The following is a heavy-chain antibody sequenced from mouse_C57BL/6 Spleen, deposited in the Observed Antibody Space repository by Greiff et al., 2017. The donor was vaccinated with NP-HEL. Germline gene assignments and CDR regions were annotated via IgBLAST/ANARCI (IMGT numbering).Heavy chain of an antibody. CDR3: ARGAKGYFDV. CDR1: GFTFSDYG. V-gene: IGHV5-17*01. Sequence: EVKLVESGGGLVKPGGSLKLSCAASGFTFSDYGMHWVRQAPEKGLEWVAYISSGSSTIYYVDTVKGRFTISRDNAKNTLFLQMTSLRSEDTAMYYCARGAKGYFDVWGTGTTVTVSS. J-gene: IGHJ1*03. CDR2: ISSGSSTI.